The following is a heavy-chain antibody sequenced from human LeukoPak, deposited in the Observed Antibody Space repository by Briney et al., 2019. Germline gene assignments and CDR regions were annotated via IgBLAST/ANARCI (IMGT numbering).Heavy chain of an antibody. CDR3: ARRVPSGYDFFDY. V-gene: IGHV1-69*01. J-gene: IGHJ4*02. Sequence: VKVSCKASGGTFSSYAISWVRQAPGQGLEWMGGIIPIFGTANYAQKFQGRVTITADESTSTAYMELSSLRSEDTAVHYCARRVPSGYDFFDYWGQGTLVTVSS. D-gene: IGHD5-12*01. CDR1: GGTFSSYA. CDR2: IIPIFGTA.